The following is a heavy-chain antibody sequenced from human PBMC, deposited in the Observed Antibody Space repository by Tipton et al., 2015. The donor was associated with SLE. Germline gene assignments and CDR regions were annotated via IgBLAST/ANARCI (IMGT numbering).Heavy chain of an antibody. CDR2: IFYGGTA. CDR1: GGSIGSYY. V-gene: IGHV4-59*01. CDR3: ARGEWELYFDY. Sequence: GLVKPSETLSLTCTVSGGSIGSYYWSWMRQAPGKGLEWIGYIFYGGTANNNPSLKSRVTISVDRSKNQFSLKLNSVTAADTAVYYCARGEWELYFDYWGQGTLVTVSS. J-gene: IGHJ4*02. D-gene: IGHD1-26*01.